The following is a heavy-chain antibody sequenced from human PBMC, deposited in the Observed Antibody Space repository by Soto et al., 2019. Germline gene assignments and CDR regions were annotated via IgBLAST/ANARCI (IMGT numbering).Heavy chain of an antibody. CDR3: ARTIFGVVTNSSHMDV. CDR2: IKQDGNDL. D-gene: IGHD3-3*01. J-gene: IGHJ6*03. Sequence: GGSLRLSCAASGFTFSSYWMSWVRQAPEKGLEWVANIKQDGNDLYFVDSVKGRFTISRDNAKNSLYLHMSSLRAEDTGVYYCARTIFGVVTNSSHMDVWGKGNTVTVYS. CDR1: GFTFSSYW. V-gene: IGHV3-7*01.